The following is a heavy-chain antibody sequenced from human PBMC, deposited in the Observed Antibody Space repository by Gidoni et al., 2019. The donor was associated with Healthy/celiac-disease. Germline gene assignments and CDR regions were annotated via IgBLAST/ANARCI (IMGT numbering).Heavy chain of an antibody. CDR2: ISGGGGST. J-gene: IGHJ6*02. V-gene: IGHV3-23*01. D-gene: IGHD6-13*01. Sequence: EVQLLESGGGLVQPGGSLILSCAASGFTFSSYAMGWFRTPPGRGVRQVQGKGREWVSEISGGGGSTDYGDSVKGRFTIYRDNSKNTLYLQMNSLRAEDTAVDYGAKGSSSWYSHYYYYGMDVWGQGTTVTVSS. CDR3: AKGSSSWYSHYYYYGMDV. CDR1: GFTFSSYA.